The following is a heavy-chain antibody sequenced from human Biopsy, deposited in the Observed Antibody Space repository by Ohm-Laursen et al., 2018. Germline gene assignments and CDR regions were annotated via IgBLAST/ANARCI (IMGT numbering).Heavy chain of an antibody. CDR2: VYYTGNT. J-gene: IGHJ2*01. V-gene: IGHV4-59*01. CDR1: GDSISSYY. Sequence: SETLSLTCTVSGDSISSYYWSWIRQPPGKGLEWIGYVYYTGNTDYNPSLQSRATISVDTSKNHFSLRLRSVTPADTAIYYCARDRGYYSDRTVPGYFDLWGRGTLVTVSS. CDR3: ARDRGYYSDRTVPGYFDL. D-gene: IGHD3-22*01.